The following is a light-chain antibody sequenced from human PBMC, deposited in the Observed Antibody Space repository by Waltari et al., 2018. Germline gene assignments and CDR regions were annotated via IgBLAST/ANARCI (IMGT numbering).Light chain of an antibody. J-gene: IGKJ3*01. Sequence: DIVMTQSPSFLSASVGDSVTITCRATQGISSYLAWYQQKPGKAPNLLISEASTLQSGVPSRFSGTGSETEFTLTISSLQPEDFATYFCQHLNSYPPTFGPGTIVDIK. CDR1: QGISSY. CDR2: EAS. V-gene: IGKV1-9*01. CDR3: QHLNSYPPT.